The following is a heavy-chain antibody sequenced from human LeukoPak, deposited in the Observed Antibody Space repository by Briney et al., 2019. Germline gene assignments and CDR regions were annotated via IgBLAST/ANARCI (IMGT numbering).Heavy chain of an antibody. CDR2: IHPGHSDT. V-gene: IGHV5-51*01. Sequence: GESLKISCKAYGYSFPNYWIAWVRQMPGEGLEWMGIIHPGHSDTIYSPSFQGQVTVSADTSLNTAYLQWDSLKTSDTAMYYCARRYINKALDYWGQGTLVTVSS. CDR3: ARRYINKALDY. CDR1: GYSFPNYW. J-gene: IGHJ4*02. D-gene: IGHD5-18*01.